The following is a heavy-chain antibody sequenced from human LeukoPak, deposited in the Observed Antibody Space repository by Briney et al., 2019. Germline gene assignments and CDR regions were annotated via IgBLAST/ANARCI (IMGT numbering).Heavy chain of an antibody. V-gene: IGHV3-30*04. Sequence: GGSLRLSCAASGLAFSSYAFHWVRQAPGKGLEWVAIISYDGTDKYYGGAVKGRFTISRDNSKNTLYLQMNSLRAEDTAVYYCARVPRNASSWEVDYWGQGTLVTVSS. CDR3: ARVPRNASSWEVDY. CDR1: GLAFSSYA. D-gene: IGHD6-13*01. J-gene: IGHJ4*02. CDR2: ISYDGTDK.